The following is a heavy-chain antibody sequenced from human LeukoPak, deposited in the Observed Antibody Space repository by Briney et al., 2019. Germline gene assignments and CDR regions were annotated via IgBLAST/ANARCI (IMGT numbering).Heavy chain of an antibody. CDR3: ARDHRGVRDYSDY. CDR2: ISYDGSNK. J-gene: IGHJ4*02. CDR1: GFTFSSYA. V-gene: IGHV3-30-3*01. Sequence: QAGGSLRLSCAASGFTFSSYAMHWVRQAPGKGLEWVAVISYDGSNKYYADSVKGRFTISRDNSKNTLYLQMNSLRAEDTAVYYCARDHRGVRDYSDYWGQGTLVTVSS. D-gene: IGHD3-10*01.